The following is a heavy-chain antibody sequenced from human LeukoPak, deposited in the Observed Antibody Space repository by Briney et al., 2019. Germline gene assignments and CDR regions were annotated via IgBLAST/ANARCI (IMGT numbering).Heavy chain of an antibody. CDR3: ARVGAATTRDY. Sequence: GGSLRLSCAVSGFTFSTYGMHWVRQTPGKGLVWVSRISNDGSSTSYADSVKGRFTVSRDNAKNTLYLQMNNLRAEDTAVYYCARVGAATTRDYWGQGTLVTVSS. CDR1: GFTFSTYG. D-gene: IGHD1-26*01. V-gene: IGHV3-74*01. CDR2: ISNDGSST. J-gene: IGHJ4*02.